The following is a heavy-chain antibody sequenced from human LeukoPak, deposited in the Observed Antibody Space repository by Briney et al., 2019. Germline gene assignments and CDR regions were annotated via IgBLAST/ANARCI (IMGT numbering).Heavy chain of an antibody. J-gene: IGHJ4*02. CDR2: MNPKSGNT. Sequence: ASVRVSCKTSEYTFTSYDINWERQATGQGLEWMGWMNPKSGNTGYAQKFQSRITMTSDTSISTAYMELSSLRSEDTAVYYCARRNYGSESYSRLDYWGQGSLVTVSS. D-gene: IGHD3-10*01. CDR3: ARRNYGSESYSRLDY. V-gene: IGHV1-8*01. CDR1: EYTFTSYD.